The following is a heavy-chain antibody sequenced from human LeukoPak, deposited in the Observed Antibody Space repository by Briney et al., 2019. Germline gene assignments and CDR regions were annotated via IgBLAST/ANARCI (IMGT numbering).Heavy chain of an antibody. D-gene: IGHD3-22*01. CDR3: ARRTYYYDSSGLGGLDY. CDR1: GGSISSGGYF. CDR2: INHSGST. V-gene: IGHV4-34*01. J-gene: IGHJ4*02. Sequence: SETLSLTCAVSGGSISSGGYFWSWIRQPPGKGLEWIGEINHSGSTNYNPSLKSRVTISVDTSKNQFSLKLSSVTAADTAVYYCARRTYYYDSSGLGGLDYWGQGTLVTVSS.